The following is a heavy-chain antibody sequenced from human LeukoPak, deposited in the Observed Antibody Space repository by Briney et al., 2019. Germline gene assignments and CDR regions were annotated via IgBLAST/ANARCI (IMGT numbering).Heavy chain of an antibody. CDR2: ISGGGGRT. J-gene: IGHJ5*02. D-gene: IGHD3-10*01. Sequence: GGSLRLSCAASGFTFTSYAMSWVRQAPGEGLEWVSVISGGGGRTYYGDGVKGRSTITRDSSKNVMYLQMNSLRAEDTAVYYWAKGSGSGSYYKNYFDPWGQGTLVTVSS. CDR1: GFTFTSYA. CDR3: AKGSGSGSYYKNYFDP. V-gene: IGHV3-23*01.